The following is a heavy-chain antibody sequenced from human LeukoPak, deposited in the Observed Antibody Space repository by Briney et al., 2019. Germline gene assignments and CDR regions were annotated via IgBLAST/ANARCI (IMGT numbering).Heavy chain of an antibody. CDR2: INHSGST. J-gene: IGHJ5*02. CDR1: GGSFSGYY. Sequence: SETLSLTCAVYGGSFSGYYWSWIRQPPGKGLEWIGEINHSGSTNYNPSLKSRVTISVDTSKNQFSLKLSSVTAADTAVYYCARVPLLYDYVWGSYRYNWFDPWGQGTLVTVSS. CDR3: ARVPLLYDYVWGSYRYNWFDP. D-gene: IGHD3-16*02. V-gene: IGHV4-34*01.